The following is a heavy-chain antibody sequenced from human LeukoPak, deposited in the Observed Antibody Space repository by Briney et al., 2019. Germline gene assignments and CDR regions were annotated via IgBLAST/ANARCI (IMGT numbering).Heavy chain of an antibody. D-gene: IGHD2-15*01. CDR2: ISAYNGNT. J-gene: IGHJ4*02. CDR3: ARVTLGCSGGSCYRYFDY. V-gene: IGHV1-18*01. Sequence: ASVKVSCKASGYTFTSYGISWVRQAPGQGLEWMGWISAYNGNTNYAQKLQGRVTMTTDTSTSTAYMELRSLRSDDTAVYYCARVTLGCSGGSCYRYFDYWGQGTLVTVSS. CDR1: GYTFTSYG.